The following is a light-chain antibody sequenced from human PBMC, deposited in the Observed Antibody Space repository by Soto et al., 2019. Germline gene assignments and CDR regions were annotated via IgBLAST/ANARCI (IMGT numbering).Light chain of an antibody. Sequence: QSALTQPRSVSGSPGQSVTISCTGTSSDVGGYNYVSWYQQHPGKAPKLMIYDVSKRPSGVPDRFSGSKSGNTASLTISGLQAEDEADYYCCSYAGSYPSAVFGGGTKVTVL. J-gene: IGLJ2*01. CDR3: CSYAGSYPSAV. CDR1: SSDVGGYNY. CDR2: DVS. V-gene: IGLV2-11*01.